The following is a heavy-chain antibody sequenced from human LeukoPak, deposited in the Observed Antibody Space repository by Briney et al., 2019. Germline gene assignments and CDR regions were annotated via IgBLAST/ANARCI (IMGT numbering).Heavy chain of an antibody. Sequence: GASVKVSCKASGGTFSSYAISWVRQAPGQGLEWMGGIIPIFGTANYAQKFQGRVTITADESTSTAYMELSSLRSEDTAVYYCASSGGSGWYSYYYGTDVWGKGTTVTVSS. D-gene: IGHD6-19*01. V-gene: IGHV1-69*13. J-gene: IGHJ6*04. CDR3: ASSGGSGWYSYYYGTDV. CDR1: GGTFSSYA. CDR2: IIPIFGTA.